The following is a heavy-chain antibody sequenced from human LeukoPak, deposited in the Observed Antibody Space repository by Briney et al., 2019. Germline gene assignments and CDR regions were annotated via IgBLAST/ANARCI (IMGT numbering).Heavy chain of an antibody. J-gene: IGHJ6*03. CDR3: ARTTEGGYTYGYFYYYYMDV. CDR2: IYTSGST. D-gene: IGHD5-18*01. Sequence: SETLSLTCTVSGGSISSYYWSWIRQPAGKGLEWIGRIYTSGSTDYNPSLKSRVTISVDTSKNQFSLKLSSVTAADTAVYYCARTTEGGYTYGYFYYYYMDVWGKGTTVTISS. CDR1: GGSISSYY. V-gene: IGHV4-4*07.